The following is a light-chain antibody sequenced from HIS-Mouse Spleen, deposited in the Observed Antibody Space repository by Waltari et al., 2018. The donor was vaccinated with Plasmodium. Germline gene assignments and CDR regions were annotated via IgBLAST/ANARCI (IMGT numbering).Light chain of an antibody. CDR2: EDS. J-gene: IGLJ3*02. V-gene: IGLV3-10*01. Sequence: SYELTQPPSVSVSPGQTARITCSGDALPKKYAYWYQQKSGQAPLLGIYEDSKRPSGIPERFSGASSGTMATLTNSGAQVEDEADYYCYSTDSSGNHRVFGGGTKLTVL. CDR3: YSTDSSGNHRV. CDR1: ALPKKY.